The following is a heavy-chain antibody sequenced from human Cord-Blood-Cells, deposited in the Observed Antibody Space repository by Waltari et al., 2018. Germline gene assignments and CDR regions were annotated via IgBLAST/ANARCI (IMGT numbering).Heavy chain of an antibody. Sequence: QLQLVQSGAEVKKPGAPEKVPCTVSEYTLTELSMPWVRQAPGKGLEWMGGFDPEDGETIYAQKFQGRVTMTEDTSTDTAYMELSSLRSEDTAVYYCATGDSSELFFDYWGQGTLVTVSS. V-gene: IGHV1-24*01. CDR2: FDPEDGET. J-gene: IGHJ4*02. D-gene: IGHD3-22*01. CDR3: ATGDSSELFFDY. CDR1: EYTLTELS.